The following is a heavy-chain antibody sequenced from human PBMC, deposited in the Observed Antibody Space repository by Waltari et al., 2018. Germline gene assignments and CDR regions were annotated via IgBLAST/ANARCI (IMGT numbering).Heavy chain of an antibody. CDR1: GFHFGSYG. D-gene: IGHD3-10*01. J-gene: IGHJ5*02. V-gene: IGHV3-30*18. Sequence: QVQLVESGGGVVQPGRSLRLSWEASGFHFGSYGMPWVAQAPGKGLEWLALISYDGSTEYYADSVRGRFTVSRDNSKKTLYLEMKTLGTEDTAMYYCAKALLWFGELFPRFDPWGQGTLVTVSS. CDR3: AKALLWFGELFPRFDP. CDR2: ISYDGSTE.